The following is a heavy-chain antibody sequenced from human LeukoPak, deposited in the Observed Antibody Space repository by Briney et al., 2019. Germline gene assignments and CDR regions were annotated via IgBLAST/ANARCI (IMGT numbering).Heavy chain of an antibody. V-gene: IGHV1-2*02. CDR2: INPNSGGT. CDR1: GYTFTDYY. CDR3: ARDQYYYDSSGYYPPTIDY. D-gene: IGHD3-22*01. Sequence: GASVKVSCKASGYTFTDYYMHWVRQAPGQGLEWMGWINPNSGGTNYAQKLQGRVTMTTDTSTSTAYMELRSLRSDDTAVYYCARDQYYYDSSGYYPPTIDYWGQGTLVTVSS. J-gene: IGHJ4*02.